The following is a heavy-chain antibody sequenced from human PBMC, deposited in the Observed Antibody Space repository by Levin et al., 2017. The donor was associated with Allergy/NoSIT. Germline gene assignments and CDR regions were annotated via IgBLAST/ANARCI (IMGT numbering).Heavy chain of an antibody. CDR1: GGTFNRYI. CDR2: IIPVFNTP. CDR3: ARDGLGYCSGDNCLDAFDI. D-gene: IGHD2-15*01. Sequence: SVKVSCKASGGTFNRYIISWVRQVPGQGLEWMGGIIPVFNTPKYAQKFQGRLTIIAEVSTGTGYMELRSLTSEDTALYYCARDGLGYCSGDNCLDAFDIWGQGTTVLVSS. V-gene: IGHV1-69*13. J-gene: IGHJ3*02.